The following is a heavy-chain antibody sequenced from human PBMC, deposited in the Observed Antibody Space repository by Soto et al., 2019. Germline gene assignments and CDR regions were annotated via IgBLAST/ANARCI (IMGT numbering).Heavy chain of an antibody. CDR2: IKSRRNGGTA. D-gene: IGHD1-1*01. Sequence: EVQLVESGGGLVKPGEALRLSCAASGFTFSDTWMNWVRQAPGKGLEWVGRIKSRRNGGTADYAISVRGRFTISRDDSENALFLQMNSLQVEDTAVYYCTAATYMSSSQSHDYWGRGILVTVSS. CDR1: GFTFSDTW. V-gene: IGHV3-15*07. CDR3: TAATYMSSSQSHDY. J-gene: IGHJ4*02.